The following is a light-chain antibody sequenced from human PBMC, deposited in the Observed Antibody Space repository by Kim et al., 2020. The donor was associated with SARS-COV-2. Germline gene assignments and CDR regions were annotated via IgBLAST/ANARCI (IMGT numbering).Light chain of an antibody. CDR1: QSVLYNVNNENY. Sequence: DIVMTQSPDSLAVSLGERATINCKSSQSVLYNVNNENYLAWFQQKPGQPPKLLIYWASIRESGVPERFSGSGSGTDFTLTISSLQAEDVAVYYCKQYQSGPRTFGQGTKVEIK. V-gene: IGKV4-1*01. J-gene: IGKJ1*01. CDR3: KQYQSGPRT. CDR2: WAS.